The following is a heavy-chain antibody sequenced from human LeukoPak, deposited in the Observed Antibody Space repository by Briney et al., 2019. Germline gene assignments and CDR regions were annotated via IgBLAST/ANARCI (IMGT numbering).Heavy chain of an antibody. CDR1: GFTFSSYS. CDR3: AGALYYDSSGYTNWFDS. CDR2: ISSSSNYR. V-gene: IGHV3-21*01. J-gene: IGHJ5*01. D-gene: IGHD3-22*01. Sequence: GGSLRLSCAASGFTFSSYSMNWVRQAPGKGLEWVSSISSSSNYRYYADSVKGRFTISRDNAKKSLYLQMNSLRVEDTAVYYCAGALYYDSSGYTNWFDSWSQGTLVTVSS.